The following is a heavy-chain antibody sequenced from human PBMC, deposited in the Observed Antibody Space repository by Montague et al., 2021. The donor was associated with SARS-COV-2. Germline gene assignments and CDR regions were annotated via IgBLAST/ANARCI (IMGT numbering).Heavy chain of an antibody. J-gene: IGHJ4*02. CDR2: IASGGRST. V-gene: IGHV3-23*03. CDR3: AKDPVPVAGRYFDY. D-gene: IGHD6-19*01. CDR1: GFTFNNYA. Sequence: SLRLSCAASGFTFNNYAMNWVRQAPGKGLEWVSVIASGGRSTFYADSXXGRFTISRDNSKDTLYLQMYSLRPEDTAIYYCAKDPVPVAGRYFDYWGQGTLVTVSS.